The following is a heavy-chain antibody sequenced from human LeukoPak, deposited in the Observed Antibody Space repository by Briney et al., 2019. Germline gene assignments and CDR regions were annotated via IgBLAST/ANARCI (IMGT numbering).Heavy chain of an antibody. J-gene: IGHJ4*02. CDR2: IFSNDEK. D-gene: IGHD3-16*02. V-gene: IGHV2-26*01. CDR3: AALQTYDYVWGSYRPFDY. CDR1: GFSLSNARMG. Sequence: SGPVLVKPCKRRTLTCTVSGFSLSNARMGVSWIRQPPGKALEWLAHIFSNDEKSYSTSLKSRLTISKDTSKSQVVLTMTNMDPVDTATYYCAALQTYDYVWGSYRPFDYWGQGTLVTVSS.